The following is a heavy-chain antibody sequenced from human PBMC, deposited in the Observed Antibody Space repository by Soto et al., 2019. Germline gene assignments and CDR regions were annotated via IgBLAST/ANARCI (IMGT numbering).Heavy chain of an antibody. CDR1: GGSFSGYY. J-gene: IGHJ6*02. CDR3: ARVVDGCSSTSCYRPVMDV. CDR2: INHSGST. Sequence: SETLSLTCAVYGGSFSGYYWSWIRQPPGKGLEWIGEINHSGSTNYNPSLKSRVTISVDTSKNQFSLKLSSVTAADTAVYYCARVVDGCSSTSCYRPVMDVWGQGTTVTVS. V-gene: IGHV4-34*01. D-gene: IGHD2-2*01.